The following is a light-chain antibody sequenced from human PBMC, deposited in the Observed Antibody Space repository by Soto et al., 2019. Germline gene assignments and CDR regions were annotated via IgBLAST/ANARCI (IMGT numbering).Light chain of an antibody. Sequence: EIVLTQSPGTLSLSPGERATLSCRASQSVSSYLAWYQQKPGQAPRLLIYGASRRATGIPDRFSGSGSGSDFTLTISRLEPEDFAVYYCQQYGSSPQTFGQGTKV. V-gene: IGKV3-20*01. J-gene: IGKJ1*01. CDR2: GAS. CDR1: QSVSSY. CDR3: QQYGSSPQT.